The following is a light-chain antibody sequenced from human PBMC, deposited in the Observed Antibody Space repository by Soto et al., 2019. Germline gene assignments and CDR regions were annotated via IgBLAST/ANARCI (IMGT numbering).Light chain of an antibody. CDR2: NVY. J-gene: IGLJ1*01. CDR1: SSDVGDYNF. Sequence: SALTQPRSVSGSPGQSVTVSCIGTSSDVGDYNFVSWHQQHPGKAPKLMIYNVYDRPSGISYRFSGSKSGNTASLTISGLQGEDEADYYCSAYTVSRTYVFGTGTKVTVL. CDR3: SAYTVSRTYV. V-gene: IGLV2-11*01.